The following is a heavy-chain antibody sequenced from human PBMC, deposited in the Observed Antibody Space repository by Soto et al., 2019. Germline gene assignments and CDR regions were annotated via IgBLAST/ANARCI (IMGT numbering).Heavy chain of an antibody. CDR1: GGSISSYY. D-gene: IGHD4-17*01. CDR3: ARAVRQYYYYGMDV. CDR2: IYYSGST. J-gene: IGHJ6*02. V-gene: IGHV4-59*08. Sequence: TLSLTCTVSGGSISSYYWSWIRQPPGKGLEWIGYIYYSGSTNYNPSLKSRVTISVDTSKNQFSLKLSSVTAADTAVYYCARAVRQYYYYGMDVWGQGTTVTVSS.